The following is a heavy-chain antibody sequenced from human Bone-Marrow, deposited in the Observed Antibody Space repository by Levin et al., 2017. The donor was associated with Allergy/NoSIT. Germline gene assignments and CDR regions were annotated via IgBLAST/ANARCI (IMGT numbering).Heavy chain of an antibody. J-gene: IGHJ4*02. CDR1: GYTFTAYF. CDR3: ARADSTSWSLDN. D-gene: IGHD6-13*01. CDR2: INPNNGDT. Sequence: ASVKVSFKASGYTFTAYFMNWVRQAPGQGLEWMGRINPNNGDTNFAQKFQGRVTMTRDTSINTAYMELSRLRSDDTAVYFCARADSTSWSLDNWGQGTLVTVSS. V-gene: IGHV1-2*06.